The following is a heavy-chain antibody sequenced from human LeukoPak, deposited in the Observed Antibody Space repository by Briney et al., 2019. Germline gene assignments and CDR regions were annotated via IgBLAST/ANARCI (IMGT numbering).Heavy chain of an antibody. D-gene: IGHD3-22*01. CDR1: GFTFSSYE. CDR2: ISGSGSTI. CDR3: ARTRKDYYDNSGLFDS. V-gene: IGHV3-48*03. J-gene: IGHJ4*02. Sequence: GGSLRLSCAASGFTFSSYEMNWVRQAPGKGLEWLSYISGSGSTIYYADSVKGRFTISRDNAKNSLYLQMNSLRAEDTAVYFCARTRKDYYDNSGLFDSWGQGTLVTVSS.